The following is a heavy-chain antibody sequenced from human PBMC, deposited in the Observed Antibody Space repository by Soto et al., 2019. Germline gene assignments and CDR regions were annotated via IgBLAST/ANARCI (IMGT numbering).Heavy chain of an antibody. CDR1: GGSFSGYY. D-gene: IGHD1-26*01. V-gene: IGHV4-34*02. CDR3: ARGRAPPSEFDS. J-gene: IGHJ4*02. Sequence: QVQLQQWGAGLVKASGTLSLTCGVSGGSFSGYYWNWIRQPPGRRLEWIGEITQSGTTNYNPSFQSRDALSVDTSKAEFSLRLTSLTAADTAVYYCARGRAPPSEFDSWGQGILVTVSS. CDR2: ITQSGTT.